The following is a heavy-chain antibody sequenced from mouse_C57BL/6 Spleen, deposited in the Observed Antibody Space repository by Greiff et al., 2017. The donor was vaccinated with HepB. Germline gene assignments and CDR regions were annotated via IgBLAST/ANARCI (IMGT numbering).Heavy chain of an antibody. J-gene: IGHJ1*03. CDR3: ARGDCGSSYWYFDV. CDR2: IDPSDSYT. CDR1: GYTFTSYW. D-gene: IGHD1-1*01. V-gene: IGHV1-69*01. Sequence: VQLQQPGAELVMPGASVKLSCKASGYTFTSYWMHWVKQRPGQGLEWIGEIDPSDSYTNYNQKFKGKSTLTVDKSSSTAYMQLSSLTSEDSAVYYCARGDCGSSYWYFDVWGTGTTVTVSS.